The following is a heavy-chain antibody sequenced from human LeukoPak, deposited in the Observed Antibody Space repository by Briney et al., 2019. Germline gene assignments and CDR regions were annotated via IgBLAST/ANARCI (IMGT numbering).Heavy chain of an antibody. J-gene: IGHJ3*02. Sequence: ASVKVSCKASGGTFSSYTISWMRQAPGQGLEWMGIINPSGGSTSYAQKFQGRVTMTRDTSTSTVYMELSSLRSEDTAVYYCARDRDYGGKVYAFDIWGQGTMVTVSS. CDR3: ARDRDYGGKVYAFDI. CDR2: INPSGGST. CDR1: GGTFSSYT. D-gene: IGHD4-23*01. V-gene: IGHV1-46*01.